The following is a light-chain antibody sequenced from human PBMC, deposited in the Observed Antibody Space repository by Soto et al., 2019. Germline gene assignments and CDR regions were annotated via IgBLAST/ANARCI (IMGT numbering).Light chain of an antibody. V-gene: IGLV2-14*01. CDR1: SSDVGGYHY. Sequence: QSALTQPASVSGSPGQSITISCTGTSSDVGGYHYVSWYQQHPGKAPKLMIYNVSNRPSGFSNRFSGSKSGNTASLTISGLQAEDEADYYCSSYTTSSPYVFGTGTKVTVL. CDR2: NVS. CDR3: SSYTTSSPYV. J-gene: IGLJ1*01.